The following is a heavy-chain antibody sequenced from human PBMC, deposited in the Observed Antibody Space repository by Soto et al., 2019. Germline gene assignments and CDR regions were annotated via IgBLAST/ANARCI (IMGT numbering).Heavy chain of an antibody. CDR2: IYYSGST. CDR1: GGSISSYY. V-gene: IGHV4-59*01. J-gene: IGHJ6*02. CDR3: ASLGGSNTAIWFWELLPGGMDV. D-gene: IGHD3-10*01. Sequence: SQTLSLTCTVSGGSISSYYWSWIRQPPGKGLEWIGYIYYSGSTNYNPSLKSRVTISVDTSKNQFSLKLSSVTAAETAVYYCASLGGSNTAIWFWELLPGGMDVWGQGNTVIVYS.